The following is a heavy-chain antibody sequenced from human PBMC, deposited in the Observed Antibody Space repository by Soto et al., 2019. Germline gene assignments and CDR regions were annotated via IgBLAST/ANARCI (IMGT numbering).Heavy chain of an antibody. V-gene: IGHV3-48*02. CDR2: ISSSSSTI. J-gene: IGHJ6*02. Sequence: EVQLVESGGGLVQPGGSLRLSCAASGFTFSSYSMNWVRQAPGKGLEWVSYISSSSSTIYYADSVKGRFTISRDNAQNSLYLQMNSLRDEDTAVYYCARDFYYYGSGSYYDYYYGMDVWCQGTTVTVSS. CDR3: ARDFYYYGSGSYYDYYYGMDV. D-gene: IGHD3-10*01. CDR1: GFTFSSYS.